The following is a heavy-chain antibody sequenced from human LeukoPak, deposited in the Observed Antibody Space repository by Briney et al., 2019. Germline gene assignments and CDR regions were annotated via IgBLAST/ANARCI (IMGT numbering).Heavy chain of an antibody. J-gene: IGHJ6*03. CDR1: GGSISSYY. CDR2: IYYSGST. V-gene: IGHV4-59*01. CDR3: ARGVGIAARRDYYYYMDV. D-gene: IGHD6-6*01. Sequence: SETLSLTCTLSGGSISSYYWSWIRQPPGKGLEWIWYIYYSGSTNYNPSLKSRVTISVDTSKNQFSLKLSSVTAADTAVYYCARGVGIAARRDYYYYMDVWGKGTTVTVSS.